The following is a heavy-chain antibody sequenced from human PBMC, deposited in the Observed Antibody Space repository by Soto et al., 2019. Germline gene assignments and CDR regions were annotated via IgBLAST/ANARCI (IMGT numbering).Heavy chain of an antibody. CDR1: GGSISSGGYS. D-gene: IGHD4-17*01. V-gene: IGHV4-30-2*01. J-gene: IGHJ4*02. CDR2: IYHSGST. CDR3: ARATVTRVDY. Sequence: QLQLQESGSGLGKPSQTLSLTCAVSGGSISSGGYSWSWIRQPPGKGLEWIGYIYHSGSTYYNPSLKSRVTISVDRSKNQFSLKLSSVTAADTAVYYCARATVTRVDYWGQGTLVTVSS.